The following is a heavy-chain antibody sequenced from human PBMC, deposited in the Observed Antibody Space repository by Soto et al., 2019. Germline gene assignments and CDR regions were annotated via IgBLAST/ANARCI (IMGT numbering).Heavy chain of an antibody. CDR2: IWYDGSNK. J-gene: IGHJ6*02. V-gene: IGHV3-33*01. Sequence: GGSLRLSCAASGFTFSSYGMHWVRQAPGKGLEWVAVIWYDGSNKYYADSVKGRFTISRDNSKNTLYLQMNSLRAEDTAVYYCARDVPPRIAARYYYYGMDVWGQGTTVTVSS. CDR1: GFTFSSYG. D-gene: IGHD6-6*01. CDR3: ARDVPPRIAARYYYYGMDV.